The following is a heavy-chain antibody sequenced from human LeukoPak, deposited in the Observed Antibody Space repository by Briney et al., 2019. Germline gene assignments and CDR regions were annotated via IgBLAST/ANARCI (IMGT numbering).Heavy chain of an antibody. V-gene: IGHV4-59*01. CDR2: IYNSGST. CDR3: ARENSNSWYLDY. J-gene: IGHJ4*02. D-gene: IGHD6-13*01. Sequence: SETLSLTCTVSGGSTSTYYWSWIRQPPGKGLEWIGYIYNSGSTNYNPSPKSRVTISVDTSKNQFSLKLSSVTAADTAVYYCARENSNSWYLDYWGQGTLVTVSS. CDR1: GGSTSTYY.